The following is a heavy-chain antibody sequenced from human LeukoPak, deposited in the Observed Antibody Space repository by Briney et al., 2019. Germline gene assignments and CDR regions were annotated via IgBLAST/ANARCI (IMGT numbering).Heavy chain of an antibody. Sequence: SETLSLTCAVYGGSFSGYYWSWIRQPPGKGLEWIGEINHSGSTNYNPSLKSRVTISVDTSKNQFSLKLSSVTAADTAVYYCARERGSGWPDFYGMDVWGQGTTVTVSS. J-gene: IGHJ6*02. V-gene: IGHV4-34*01. D-gene: IGHD6-19*01. CDR1: GGSFSGYY. CDR2: INHSGST. CDR3: ARERGSGWPDFYGMDV.